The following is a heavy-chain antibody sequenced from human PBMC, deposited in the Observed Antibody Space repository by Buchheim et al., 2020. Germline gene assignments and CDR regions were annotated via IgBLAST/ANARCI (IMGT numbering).Heavy chain of an antibody. J-gene: IGHJ6*02. V-gene: IGHV3-74*01. CDR1: GFTFSSYW. CDR3: ARGGGDIVVVPAVSYYYYGMDV. CDR2: INSDGSST. Sequence: EVQLVESGGGLVQPGGSLRLSCAASGFTFSSYWMHWVRQAPGKGLVWVSRINSDGSSTSYADSVKGRFTISRDNAKNTLYLQRNSLRAEDTAVYYCARGGGDIVVVPAVSYYYYGMDVWGQGTT. D-gene: IGHD2-2*01.